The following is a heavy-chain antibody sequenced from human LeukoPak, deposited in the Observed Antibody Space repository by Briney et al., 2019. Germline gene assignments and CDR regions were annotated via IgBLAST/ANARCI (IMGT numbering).Heavy chain of an antibody. CDR2: IYHSGST. Sequence: SQTLSLTCTVSGGSISSGGYSWSWIRQPPGKGLEWIGYIYHSGSTYYNPSLKSRVTISVDTSKNQFSLKLSSVTAADTAVYYCARIGHLSYGSGSYWLPSYYFDYWGQGTLVTVSS. CDR3: ARIGHLSYGSGSYWLPSYYFDY. D-gene: IGHD3-10*01. J-gene: IGHJ4*02. V-gene: IGHV4-30-2*02. CDR1: GGSISSGGYS.